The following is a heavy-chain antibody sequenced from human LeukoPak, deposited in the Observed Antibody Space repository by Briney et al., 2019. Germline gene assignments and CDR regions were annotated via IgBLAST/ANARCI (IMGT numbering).Heavy chain of an antibody. J-gene: IGHJ5*02. CDR1: GFTFSSYA. V-gene: IGHV3-23*01. CDR3: AKGHYYSGSYFWFDP. D-gene: IGHD1-26*01. Sequence: GGSLRLSCAASGFTFSSYAMSWVRQAPGKGLEWVSAISGSGGSTYYADSVKGRFTISRDNSKNTLYLQMNSLRAEDTAVYYCAKGHYYSGSYFWFDPWGQGTLVTVSS. CDR2: ISGSGGST.